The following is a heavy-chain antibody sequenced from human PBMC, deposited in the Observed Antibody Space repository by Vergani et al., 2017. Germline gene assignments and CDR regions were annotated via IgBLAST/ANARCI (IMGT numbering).Heavy chain of an antibody. CDR2: IKNTGDST. CDR3: AKANPRNSGYDYLYYYHAMDV. D-gene: IGHD5-12*01. CDR1: GFTFSSHA. V-gene: IGHV3-23*01. Sequence: EVQLLQSEGAVVQPGGSLRLSCVASGFTFSSHAMSWVRQGHGQGLEWVSSIKNTGDSTHHADSVKGRFTISRDNSKNTLYLQMNSLRVEDTAVYYCAKANPRNSGYDYLYYYHAMDVWGQGTTVTVSS. J-gene: IGHJ6*02.